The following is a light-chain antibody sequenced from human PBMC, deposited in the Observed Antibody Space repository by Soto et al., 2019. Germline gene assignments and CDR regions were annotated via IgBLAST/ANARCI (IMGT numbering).Light chain of an antibody. V-gene: IGLV2-8*01. Sequence: QSALTQPPSASGSPGQSVTISCTGTSSDVGGYNFVSWYQQHPGKAPKLIIYEVIKRPSGVPDRFSGSKSGNTASLTVSGLQAEDEADYYCNSYAGSNNLLFGGGTKLTVL. J-gene: IGLJ2*01. CDR2: EVI. CDR1: SSDVGGYNF. CDR3: NSYAGSNNLL.